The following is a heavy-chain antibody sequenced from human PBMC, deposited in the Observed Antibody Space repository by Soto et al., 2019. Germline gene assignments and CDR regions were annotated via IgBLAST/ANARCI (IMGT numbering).Heavy chain of an antibody. J-gene: IGHJ3*02. CDR3: ARDPASPDAFDI. CDR2: ISGSGGST. D-gene: IGHD6-6*01. Sequence: PGGSLRLSCAASGFTFSSYAMTWVGQAPGKGLEWVSGISGSGGSTHYADPVKGRFTISRDNSKNTLYLQMNSLRAEDTAVYYCARDPASPDAFDIWGQGTMVTVSS. V-gene: IGHV3-23*01. CDR1: GFTFSSYA.